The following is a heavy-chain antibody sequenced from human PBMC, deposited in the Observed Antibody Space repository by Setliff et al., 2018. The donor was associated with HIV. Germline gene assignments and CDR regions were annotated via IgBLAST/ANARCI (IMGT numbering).Heavy chain of an antibody. CDR2: LASYNDDA. J-gene: IGHJ4*02. Sequence: GASVKVSCKASGYTFTNYGITWVRQAPGHGLEWMGWLASYNDDANYAQNLQGRVTMTTDKSTSTAYMELRSLRSDDTAVYYCARGYCSSTSCYGIYYFDNWGQGTPVTVSS. CDR3: ARGYCSSTSCYGIYYFDN. CDR1: GYTFTNYG. D-gene: IGHD2-2*01. V-gene: IGHV1-18*01.